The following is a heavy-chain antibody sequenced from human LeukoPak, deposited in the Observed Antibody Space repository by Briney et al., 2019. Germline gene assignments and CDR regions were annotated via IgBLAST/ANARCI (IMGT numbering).Heavy chain of an antibody. V-gene: IGHV1-69*06. CDR1: GGTFSSYA. J-gene: IGHJ6*03. D-gene: IGHD1-26*01. Sequence: SVKVPWKASGGTFSSYAISWVRQAPGQGLEWMGGIIPIFGTANYAQKFQGRVTITADKSTSTAYMELSSLRSGDTAVYYFARGATISRYYYYYMDVWGKGTTVTVSS. CDR3: ARGATISRYYYYYMDV. CDR2: IIPIFGTA.